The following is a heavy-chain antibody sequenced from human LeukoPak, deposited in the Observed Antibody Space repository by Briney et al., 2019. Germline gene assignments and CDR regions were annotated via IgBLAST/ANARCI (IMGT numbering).Heavy chain of an antibody. Sequence: SETLSLTCAVYGGSFSGYYWSWIRQPPGKGLEWVGEINHSGSTNYNPSLKSRVTISVDTSKNQFSLKLSSVTAADTAVYYCARGGGDFWNGYFDYWGQGTLVTVSS. CDR2: INHSGST. D-gene: IGHD3-3*01. CDR3: ARGGGDFWNGYFDY. V-gene: IGHV4-34*01. CDR1: GGSFSGYY. J-gene: IGHJ4*02.